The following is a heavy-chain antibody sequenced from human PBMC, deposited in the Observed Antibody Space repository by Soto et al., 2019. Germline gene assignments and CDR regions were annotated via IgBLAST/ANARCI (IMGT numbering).Heavy chain of an antibody. Sequence: PGGSLRLSCSCFGFSINTYWMNWIRQTPGKGLGWVANINPEGNAKTYVDPVKGRFIVSRDNTRNSLDLQMNSLRVEDSAVYFCAAWDISNIWGQGILVTVSS. D-gene: IGHD2-15*01. CDR3: AAWDISNI. V-gene: IGHV3-7*01. CDR1: GFSINTYW. CDR2: INPEGNAK. J-gene: IGHJ4*02.